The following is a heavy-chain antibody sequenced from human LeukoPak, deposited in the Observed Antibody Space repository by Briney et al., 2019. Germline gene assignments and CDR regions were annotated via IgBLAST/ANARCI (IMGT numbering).Heavy chain of an antibody. D-gene: IGHD3-16*01. CDR1: GFSFSTAG. Sequence: GGSLRLSCLGSGFSFSTAGIHWVRLAPGKGLEWVTHIRFDGTNIHYVDSVKGRFTVSRDNSKNTVYLQMNNVRPEDTALYYCAKETTFAYYDTFEYGGRGTVVTVSS. V-gene: IGHV3-30*02. J-gene: IGHJ3*01. CDR2: IRFDGTNI. CDR3: AKETTFAYYDTFEY.